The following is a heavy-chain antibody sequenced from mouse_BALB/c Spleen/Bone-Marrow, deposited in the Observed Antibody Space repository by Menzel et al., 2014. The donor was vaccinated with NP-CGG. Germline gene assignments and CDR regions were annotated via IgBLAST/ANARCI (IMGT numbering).Heavy chain of an antibody. V-gene: IGHV1-69*02. Sequence: QVQLQQSGAELVKPGAPVKLSCRASGYTFTSYWMNWVKQRPGRGLEWIGRIDPSDSETHYNQKFKDKATLTEDKSSSTAYNQLSSLTSEDAAVYSCARALGDGYYYAMDYWGQGTSVTVSS. D-gene: IGHD2-3*01. CDR3: ARALGDGYYYAMDY. CDR2: IDPSDSET. CDR1: GYTFTSYW. J-gene: IGHJ4*01.